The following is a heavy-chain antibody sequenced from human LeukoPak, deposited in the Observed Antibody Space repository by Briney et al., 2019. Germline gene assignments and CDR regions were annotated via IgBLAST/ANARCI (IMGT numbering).Heavy chain of an antibody. Sequence: SETLSLTYTVSGYSISSGYYWGWIRQPPGKGLEWIGSIYHSGSTYYNPSLKSRVTISVDTSKNQFSLKLSSVTAADTAVYYCACLTTADAFDIWGQGTMVTVSS. J-gene: IGHJ3*02. CDR1: GYSISSGYY. V-gene: IGHV4-38-2*02. CDR3: ACLTTADAFDI. CDR2: IYHSGST. D-gene: IGHD3-22*01.